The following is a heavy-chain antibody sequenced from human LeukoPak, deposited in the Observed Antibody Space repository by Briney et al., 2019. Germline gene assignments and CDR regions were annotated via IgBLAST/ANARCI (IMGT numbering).Heavy chain of an antibody. Sequence: GGSLRLSCAASGFIFSSYGMHWVRQAPGKGLEWVAVIAYDGSNENYADSVKGRFTISRGNSKNTLYLQMNSLRTDDTAVYYCAKDQIPGFAPWYFDYWGQGSLVTVSS. CDR3: AKDQIPGFAPWYFDY. CDR2: IAYDGSNE. V-gene: IGHV3-30*18. J-gene: IGHJ4*02. D-gene: IGHD2-21*01. CDR1: GFIFSSYG.